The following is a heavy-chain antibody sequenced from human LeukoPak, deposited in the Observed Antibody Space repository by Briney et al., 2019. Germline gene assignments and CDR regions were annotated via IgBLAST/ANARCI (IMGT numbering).Heavy chain of an antibody. V-gene: IGHV3-11*04. CDR1: GFTFSDYY. CDR2: ISSSGSTI. CDR3: ARDYTDITWVPAAQHADGFDP. Sequence: KSGGSLRLSCAASGFTFSDYYMSWIRQAPGKGLEWVSYISSSGSTIYYADSVKGRFTISRDNAKNSLYLQMNSLRAEDTAVYYCARDYTDITWVPAAQHADGFDPWGQGTLVTVSS. J-gene: IGHJ5*02. D-gene: IGHD2-2*01.